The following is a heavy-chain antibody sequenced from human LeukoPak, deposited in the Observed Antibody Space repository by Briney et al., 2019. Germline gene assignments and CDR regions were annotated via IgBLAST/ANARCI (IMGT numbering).Heavy chain of an antibody. Sequence: PSETLSLTCTVSGGSISSYYWSRIRQPPGKGLEWIGYIYYSGSTNYNPSLKSRVTISVDTSKNQFSLKLSSVTAADTAVYYCARDNPTIFGVVTDYWGQGTLVTVSS. CDR1: GGSISSYY. CDR2: IYYSGST. V-gene: IGHV4-59*01. CDR3: ARDNPTIFGVVTDY. D-gene: IGHD3-3*01. J-gene: IGHJ4*02.